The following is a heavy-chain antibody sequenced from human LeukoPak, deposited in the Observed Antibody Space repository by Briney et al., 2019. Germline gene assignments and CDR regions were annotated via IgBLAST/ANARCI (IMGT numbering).Heavy chain of an antibody. J-gene: IGHJ3*02. CDR2: INHSGST. Sequence: SETLSLTCAVYGGSFSGYYWSWIRQPPGKGLEWIGEINHSGSTNYNPSLKSRVTISVDTSKNQFSLKLSSVTAADTAVYYCARHQLDSSGYNDAFDIWGQGTMVTVSS. D-gene: IGHD3-22*01. CDR1: GGSFSGYY. CDR3: ARHQLDSSGYNDAFDI. V-gene: IGHV4-34*01.